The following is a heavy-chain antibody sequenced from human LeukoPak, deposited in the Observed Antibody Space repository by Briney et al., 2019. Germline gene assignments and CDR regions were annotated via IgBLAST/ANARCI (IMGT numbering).Heavy chain of an antibody. CDR3: ATDIAVAAIISYGMDV. D-gene: IGHD2-15*01. J-gene: IGHJ6*02. Sequence: GASVKVSCKVSGYTLTELSMRWVRQAPGKGLEWMGGFDPEDGETIYAQKFQGRVTMTEDTSTDTAYMELSSLRSEDTAVYYCATDIAVAAIISYGMDVWGQGTTVTVSS. CDR2: FDPEDGET. V-gene: IGHV1-24*01. CDR1: GYTLTELS.